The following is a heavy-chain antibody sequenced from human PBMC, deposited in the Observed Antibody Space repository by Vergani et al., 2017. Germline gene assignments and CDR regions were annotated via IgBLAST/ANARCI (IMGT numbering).Heavy chain of an antibody. CDR1: GFTFSSYS. D-gene: IGHD3-22*01. Sequence: EVQLVESGGGLVKPGGSLRLSCAASGFTFSSYSMNWVRQAPGKGLEWVSSISSSSSYIYYADSVKGRFTISRDNAKNSLYLQMSSLRAEDTAVYYCARDSAYYYDSSGPEDYWGQGTLVTVSS. CDR2: ISSSSSYI. V-gene: IGHV3-21*01. J-gene: IGHJ4*02. CDR3: ARDSAYYYDSSGPEDY.